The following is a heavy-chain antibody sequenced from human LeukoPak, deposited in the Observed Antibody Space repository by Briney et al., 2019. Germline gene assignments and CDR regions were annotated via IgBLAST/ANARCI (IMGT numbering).Heavy chain of an antibody. CDR3: AKKNPSTD. CDR2: IYTGGST. J-gene: IGHJ4*02. D-gene: IGHD2/OR15-2a*01. CDR1: GFIVNSNY. Sequence: GGSLRLSCAASGFIVNSNYMSWVRQAPGKGLEWVSIIYTGGSTYYADSVKGRFTISRDDSKNTLYLQMNSLRAEDTAVYYCAKKNPSTDWGQGTLVTVSS. V-gene: IGHV3-66*01.